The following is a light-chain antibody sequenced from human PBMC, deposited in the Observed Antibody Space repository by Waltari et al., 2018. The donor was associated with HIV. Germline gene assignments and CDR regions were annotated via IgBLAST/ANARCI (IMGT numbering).Light chain of an antibody. V-gene: IGKV1-39*01. CDR1: QSISSY. J-gene: IGKJ2*02. Sequence: EIQMTQSPSSLSASIGDRVTITCRASQSISSYLNWYQQKPGKAPKLLIYGASTLQSGVPSNFSGSGSVTDFTLIISSLQPEDFATYYCQQSYTTPRTFGQGTKLEIK. CDR3: QQSYTTPRT. CDR2: GAS.